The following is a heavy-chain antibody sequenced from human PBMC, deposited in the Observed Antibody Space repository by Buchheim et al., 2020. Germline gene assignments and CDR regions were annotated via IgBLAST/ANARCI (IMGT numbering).Heavy chain of an antibody. V-gene: IGHV3-48*01. CDR2: ISRSSSAV. J-gene: IGHJ4*02. CDR1: GFIFSSYS. CDR3: ARGVPHYDSSGYYQFDY. D-gene: IGHD3-22*01. Sequence: EVQLVESGGGLIQPGGSLRLSCAASGFIFSSYSMNWVRQAPGKGLEWVLYISRSSSAVYYPDSLKGRFTISRDHAKNSLYLQMNSLRVEDTAVYYCARGVPHYDSSGYYQFDYWGQGTL.